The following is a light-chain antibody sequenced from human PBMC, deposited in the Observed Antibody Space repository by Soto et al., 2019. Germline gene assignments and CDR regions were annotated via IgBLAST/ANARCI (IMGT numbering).Light chain of an antibody. CDR3: QHYNNWPPWT. Sequence: EIVRTQSPDTLSVSGGEGATVSCRASQSISNSLAWYQQKPGQAPRLLIYGASTRATGIPDRFSGSGSGTDITLTISSLQSEDFAVYYCQHYNNWPPWTFGQGTKVDIK. CDR2: GAS. J-gene: IGKJ1*01. CDR1: QSISNS. V-gene: IGKV3-15*01.